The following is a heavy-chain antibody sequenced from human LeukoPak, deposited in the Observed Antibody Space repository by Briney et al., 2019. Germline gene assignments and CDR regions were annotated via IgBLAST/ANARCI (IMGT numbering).Heavy chain of an antibody. V-gene: IGHV3-7*02. CDR2: IKQDGNEK. J-gene: IGHJ4*02. CDR1: GFTVSSNY. Sequence: GGSLRLSCAASGFTVSSNYMSWVRQAPGKGLEWVANIKQDGNEKYYVNSVKGRFTISRDNAKNSVSLQMNSLRAEDTAVYYCAADGGPVFDYWGQGTLVIVSS. D-gene: IGHD3-16*01. CDR3: AADGGPVFDY.